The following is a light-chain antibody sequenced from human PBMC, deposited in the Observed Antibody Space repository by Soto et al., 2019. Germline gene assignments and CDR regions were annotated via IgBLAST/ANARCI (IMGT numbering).Light chain of an antibody. CDR1: QSVSSS. CDR3: QQYVHWPPGA. CDR2: DTS. V-gene: IGKV3-15*01. Sequence: EIVVTQSPATLSVSPGERVTLSCRASQSVSSSLAWYQQRPGQAPRLLIYDTSTRAAGIAARFSGSGSGTEFTLTISSLLSEHSAVYYCQQYVHWPPGAFGQGTTVEIK. J-gene: IGKJ1*01.